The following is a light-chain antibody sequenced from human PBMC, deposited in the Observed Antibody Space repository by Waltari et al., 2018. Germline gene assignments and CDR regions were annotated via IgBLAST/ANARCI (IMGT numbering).Light chain of an antibody. CDR1: PTVLYNSNNRNY. CDR2: WAS. CDR3: QQYYSSPYT. V-gene: IGKV4-1*01. Sequence: DFVMTQSPASLALSLGERATIHCKPRPTVLYNSNNRNYLTLYQQKPGQPPKRLFYWASTRESGVPDRFSASGSGTDFTLTISRLQPEDVAIYYCQQYYSSPYTFGQGTRLEIK. J-gene: IGKJ2*01.